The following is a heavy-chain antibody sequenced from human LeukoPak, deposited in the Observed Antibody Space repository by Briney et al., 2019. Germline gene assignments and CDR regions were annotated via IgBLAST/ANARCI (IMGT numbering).Heavy chain of an antibody. V-gene: IGHV3-30*02. Sequence: GGSLRLSCVASGFTFSNYGMHWVRQAPGKGLEWVSFIRNDGTKKYDADSAKGRFTISRDNSKNTLYLQMNNLRAEDTAVYYCTSAANDYWGQGTLVTVSS. CDR3: TSAANDY. J-gene: IGHJ4*02. CDR2: IRNDGTKK. CDR1: GFTFSNYG. D-gene: IGHD2-2*01.